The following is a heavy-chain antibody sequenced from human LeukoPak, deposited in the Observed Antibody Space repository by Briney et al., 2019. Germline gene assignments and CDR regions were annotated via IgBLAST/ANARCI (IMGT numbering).Heavy chain of an antibody. D-gene: IGHD3-22*01. CDR2: INPNSGGT. J-gene: IGHJ4*02. Sequence: ASVKVSCKASGYTFTGYYMHWVRQAPGQGLEWMGWINPNSGGTNYAQKFQGRVTMTRDTSISTAYMELSRLRSDDTAVYYCARASYNSGYTGSDYWGQGTLVTVSS. CDR3: ARASYNSGYTGSDY. V-gene: IGHV1-2*02. CDR1: GYTFTGYY.